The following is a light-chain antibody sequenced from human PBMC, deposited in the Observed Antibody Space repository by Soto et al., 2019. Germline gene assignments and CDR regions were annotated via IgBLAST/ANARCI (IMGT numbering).Light chain of an antibody. V-gene: IGKV3-11*01. CDR1: QSVSSY. CDR2: DAS. Sequence: IALTQSPATLSLSPGERATLSCRASQSVSSYLAWYQQKPGQAPRLLIYDASNRATGIPARFSGSGSGTDFTLTSSILEPEDFAVYYCQQRSNWPTFGQGTRLENK. CDR3: QQRSNWPT. J-gene: IGKJ5*01.